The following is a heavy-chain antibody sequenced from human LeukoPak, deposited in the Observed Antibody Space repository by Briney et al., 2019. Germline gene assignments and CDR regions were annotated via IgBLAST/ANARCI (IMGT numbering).Heavy chain of an antibody. J-gene: IGHJ4*02. CDR2: IKSKTDGGTT. V-gene: IGHV3-15*01. Sequence: GGSLRLSCAASGFTFSNAWMSWVRQAPGKGLEWVGRIKSKTDGGTTDYAAPVKGRFTISRDDSKNTLYLQMNSLKTEDTAVYYCTTQGDYDILTGYYKGDSFDYWGQGTLVTVSS. D-gene: IGHD3-9*01. CDR1: GFTFSNAW. CDR3: TTQGDYDILTGYYKGDSFDY.